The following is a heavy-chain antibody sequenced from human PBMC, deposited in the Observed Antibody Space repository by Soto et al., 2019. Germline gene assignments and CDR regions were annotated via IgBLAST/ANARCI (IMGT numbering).Heavy chain of an antibody. Sequence: HVQLVQSGGEVKKPGASVKVSCKASGYTFTSHGFSWVRQAPGQGLEWMGWISTYNGKTDYAQRFQGRVTMTADTRTNTGYMELRRLRPDDTAVYSCATLGTEGVTYRDDAFDIWGQGTKVTVSS. CDR3: ATLGTEGVTYRDDAFDI. CDR1: GYTFTSHG. CDR2: ISTYNGKT. V-gene: IGHV1-18*01. J-gene: IGHJ3*02. D-gene: IGHD3-16*02.